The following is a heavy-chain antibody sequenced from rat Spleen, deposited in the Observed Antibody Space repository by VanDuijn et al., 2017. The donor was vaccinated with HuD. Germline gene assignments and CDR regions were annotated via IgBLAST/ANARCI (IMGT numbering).Heavy chain of an antibody. V-gene: IGHV5-31*01. Sequence: EVQLVESGGGLVQPGRSLKLSCEASGFTFNNYWMTWIRQAPTKGLEWVASISYDGSSTYYRDSVKGRFTISRDNSKNTLYLEMNSLTSEDTAMYYCAALASPMGYWGQGVMVTVSS. CDR3: AALASPMGY. CDR2: ISYDGSST. CDR1: GFTFNNYW. D-gene: IGHD4-1*01. J-gene: IGHJ2*01.